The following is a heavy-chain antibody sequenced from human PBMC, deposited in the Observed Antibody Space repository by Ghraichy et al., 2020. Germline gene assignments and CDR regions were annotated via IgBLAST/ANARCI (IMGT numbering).Heavy chain of an antibody. D-gene: IGHD6-19*01. CDR1: GFTFNAYW. CDR3: SRGMGWESDY. Sequence: GESLRLSCAASGFTFNAYWMTWVRQAPGKGLEWVGNIKKDGNKKYYLDSVKGRFTISRDNAKNLLYLEMNNLRDEDTAVYYCSRGMGWESDYWGQGTLVTVSS. CDR2: IKKDGNKK. J-gene: IGHJ4*02. V-gene: IGHV3-7*01.